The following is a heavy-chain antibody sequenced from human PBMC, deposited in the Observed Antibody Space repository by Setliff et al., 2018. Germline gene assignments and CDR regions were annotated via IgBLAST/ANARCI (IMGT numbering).Heavy chain of an antibody. J-gene: IGHJ6*03. CDR3: VREGVDSRSSTDYRYYMDV. CDR1: GGTFSSYG. V-gene: IGHV1-69*05. D-gene: IGHD3-22*01. Sequence: SVKVSCKASGGTFSSYGISWVRQAPGQGLEWLGGTIPNFGTTNYAQEFQGRVTIITDESTSTAYMQLSSLGSEDTAVYYCVREGVDSRSSTDYRYYMDVWGEGTTVTVSS. CDR2: TIPNFGTT.